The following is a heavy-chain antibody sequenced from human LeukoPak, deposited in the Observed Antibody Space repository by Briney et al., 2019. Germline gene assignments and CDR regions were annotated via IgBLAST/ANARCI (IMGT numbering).Heavy chain of an antibody. CDR1: GFTVSSNY. V-gene: IGHV3-66*01. CDR3: ARDLTYDSSGYYYDY. Sequence: GGSLRLFCAASGFTVSSNYMSWVRQAPGRGLEWVSVIYSGGSTYYADSVKGRFTISRDNSKNTLYLQMNSLRAEDTAVYYCARDLTYDSSGYYYDYWGQGTLVTVSS. CDR2: IYSGGST. D-gene: IGHD3-22*01. J-gene: IGHJ4*02.